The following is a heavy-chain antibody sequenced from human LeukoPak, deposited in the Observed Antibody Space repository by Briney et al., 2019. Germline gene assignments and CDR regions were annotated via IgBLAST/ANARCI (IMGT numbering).Heavy chain of an antibody. CDR2: INHSGST. D-gene: IGHD5-12*01. CDR1: GGSFSGYC. J-gene: IGHJ4*02. Sequence: SETLSLTCAVYGGSFSGYCWSWIRQPPGKGLEWIGEINHSGSTNYNPSLKSRVTISVDTSKNQFSLMLSSVTAADTAVYYCASSGYSGYDYKALFDYWGQGTLVTVSS. V-gene: IGHV4-34*01. CDR3: ASSGYSGYDYKALFDY.